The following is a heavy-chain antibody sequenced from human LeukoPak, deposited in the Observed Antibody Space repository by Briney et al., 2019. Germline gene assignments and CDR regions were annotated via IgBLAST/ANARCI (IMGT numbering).Heavy chain of an antibody. CDR2: IGGSGAVT. CDR1: GFTFSSYA. CDR3: AKHKTGFGVVIPFDY. Sequence: GGSLRLSCAASGFTFSSYAMSWVRQAPGKGLEWVSVIGGSGAVTNYADSVKGRFTISRDNAKNTLYLQMNSLRAEDTAVFYCAKHKTGFGVVIPFDYWGQGTLVTVSS. V-gene: IGHV3-23*01. J-gene: IGHJ4*02. D-gene: IGHD3-3*01.